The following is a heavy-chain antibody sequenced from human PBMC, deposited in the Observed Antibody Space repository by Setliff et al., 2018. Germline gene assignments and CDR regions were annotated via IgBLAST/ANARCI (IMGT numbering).Heavy chain of an antibody. V-gene: IGHV4-4*07. CDR2: VYSDGET. D-gene: IGHD1-26*01. J-gene: IGHJ4*02. CDR1: GGFIYDHY. CDR3: ARDNTILGATDY. Sequence: SETLSLTCTVSGGFIYDHYWTWIRQPAGKGLQWIGRVYSDGETDYSPSLKSRVTISVDKSNNQFSLNLKSMTAADTALYFCARDNTILGATDYWGQGTLVTVSS.